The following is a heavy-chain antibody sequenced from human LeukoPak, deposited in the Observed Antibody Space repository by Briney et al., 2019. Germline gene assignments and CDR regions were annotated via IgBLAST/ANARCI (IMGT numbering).Heavy chain of an antibody. D-gene: IGHD3-9*01. Sequence: GGSLRLSCAATGFTFNSYSMNWVRQAPGKGLEWISYISRSGDSLYYADSVEGRFTISRDNAKNSLYLQMNSLRAEDTAVYYCAREVVIFPDYYYYGMDVWGQGTTVTVSS. CDR3: AREVVIFPDYYYYGMDV. CDR1: GFTFNSYS. V-gene: IGHV3-48*04. J-gene: IGHJ6*02. CDR2: ISRSGDSL.